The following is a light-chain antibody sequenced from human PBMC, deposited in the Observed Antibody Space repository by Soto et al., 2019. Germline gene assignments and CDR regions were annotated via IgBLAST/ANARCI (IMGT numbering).Light chain of an antibody. CDR1: SSDVGGYNY. Sequence: QSALPQPASVSGSPGQSITISCTGTSSDVGGYNYVSCYQQHPGKAPKLMIYEVSNRPSGVSNRFSGSKSGHTASLTISGLQSEDEADYFCTSYTSSTTLDVFGTGTKVTVL. CDR3: TSYTSSTTLDV. J-gene: IGLJ1*01. V-gene: IGLV2-14*01. CDR2: EVS.